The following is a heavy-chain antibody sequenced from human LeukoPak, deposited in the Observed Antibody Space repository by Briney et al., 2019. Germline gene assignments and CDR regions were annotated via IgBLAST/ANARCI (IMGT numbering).Heavy chain of an antibody. Sequence: GGSLRLSCAASGFTFSSHALSWLRQAPGKGLEWVSTISGSGGSTHYADSVKGRFTISRDNSKNTLYLQMNSLRAEDTAVYYCAKGVAVASPYYLDYWGQGTLVTVSS. V-gene: IGHV3-23*01. D-gene: IGHD6-19*01. CDR2: ISGSGGST. CDR1: GFTFSSHA. CDR3: AKGVAVASPYYLDY. J-gene: IGHJ4*02.